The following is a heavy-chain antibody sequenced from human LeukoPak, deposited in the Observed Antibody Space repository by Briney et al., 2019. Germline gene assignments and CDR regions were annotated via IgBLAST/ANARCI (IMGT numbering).Heavy chain of an antibody. CDR2: IYPGDSDT. CDR1: GYTFSSYW. D-gene: IGHD3-3*01. CDR3: ARQNDFRLDY. Sequence: GESLQISCQGSGYTFSSYWIGWVRQMPGKGLEWMGIIYPGDSDTRYSPSLQGQVTISVDTSIGTAYLQWSSLKASDTAIYYCARQNDFRLDYWGQGTLVTVSS. V-gene: IGHV5-51*01. J-gene: IGHJ4*02.